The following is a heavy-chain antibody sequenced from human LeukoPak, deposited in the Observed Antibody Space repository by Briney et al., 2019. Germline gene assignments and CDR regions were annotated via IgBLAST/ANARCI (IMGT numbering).Heavy chain of an antibody. CDR1: GFTFSSYE. D-gene: IGHD1-1*01. CDR3: AREGWHDDFDY. CDR2: IGSSGSPI. Sequence: GGSLRLSCAASGFTFSSYEMNWVRQAPGKGLEWVSYIGSSGSPIYYADSVKGRFTISRDNAKNSLYLQMISLRAEDTAVYYCAREGWHDDFDYWGREPWSPSPQ. V-gene: IGHV3-48*03. J-gene: IGHJ4*02.